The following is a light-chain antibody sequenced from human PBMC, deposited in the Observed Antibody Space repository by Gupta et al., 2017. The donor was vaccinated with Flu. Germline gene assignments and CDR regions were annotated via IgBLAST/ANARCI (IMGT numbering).Light chain of an antibody. CDR2: EGY. CDR1: SGSMTRDP. CDR3: QAVDTRSWV. J-gene: IGLJ3*02. Sequence: FLLPPPHSVSESPGKTVPISCTRTSGSMTRDPVQWYQQRPGRAPVLLIFEGYERPSAVPDRFSGSIDSSSNTASLTISGLKTEDEDDYYCQAVDTRSWVFGGGTKLTVL. V-gene: IGLV6-57*03.